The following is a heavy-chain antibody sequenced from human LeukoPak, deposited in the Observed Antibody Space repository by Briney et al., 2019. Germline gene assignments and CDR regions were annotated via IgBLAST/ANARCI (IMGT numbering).Heavy chain of an antibody. CDR3: ARIRDGYNDAYDI. Sequence: PSETLSLTCAVYGGSFSGYYWSWIRQPPGKGLEWIGEINHSGSTNYNPSLKSRVTISVDTSKNQFSLKLSSVTAEDTALYYCARIRDGYNDAYDIWGQGTMVTVSS. V-gene: IGHV4-34*01. J-gene: IGHJ3*02. CDR2: INHSGST. D-gene: IGHD5-24*01. CDR1: GGSFSGYY.